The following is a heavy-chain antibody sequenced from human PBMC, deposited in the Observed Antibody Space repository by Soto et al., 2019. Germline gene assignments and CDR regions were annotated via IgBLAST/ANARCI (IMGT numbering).Heavy chain of an antibody. D-gene: IGHD3-16*01. CDR3: VGVVWVYCCLGGKGLRGGGYGLDV. CDR1: GGTFSSYT. CDR2: IIPILGIA. V-gene: IGHV1-69*02. J-gene: IGHJ6*02. Sequence: SVKVSCKASGGTFSSYTISWVRQAPGQGLEWMGRIIPILGIANYAQKFQGRVTITADKSTSTAYMELSSLRSDDTAMYYCVGVVWVYCCLGGKGLRGGGYGLDVWGQGTTVTVSS.